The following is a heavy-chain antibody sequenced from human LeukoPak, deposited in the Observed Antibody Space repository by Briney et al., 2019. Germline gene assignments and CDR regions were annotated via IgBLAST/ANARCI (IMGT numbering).Heavy chain of an antibody. J-gene: IGHJ3*02. V-gene: IGHV4-39*01. CDR1: GGSITSSNYY. Sequence: SETLSLTCTVSGGSITSSNYYWGWIRQPPGKGLEWIGNIYYTGSTYYNPSLRSRITISVDTSKNQFSLKLTSVTAADTAVYYCARRSYYYGSGRAFDIWGQGTMVTVSS. CDR2: IYYTGST. D-gene: IGHD3-10*01. CDR3: ARRSYYYGSGRAFDI.